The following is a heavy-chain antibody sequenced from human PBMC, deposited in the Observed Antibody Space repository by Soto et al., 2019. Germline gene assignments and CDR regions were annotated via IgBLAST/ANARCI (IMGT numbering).Heavy chain of an antibody. D-gene: IGHD3-10*01. J-gene: IGHJ6*02. V-gene: IGHV3-48*02. CDR3: ASLGAYYYGSGTSGRGMDV. Sequence: PGGSLGLSCAASGFTFSSYSMNWVRQAPGKGLEWVSYISSSSSTIYYADSVKGRFTISRDNAKNSLYLQMNSLRDEDTAVYYCASLGAYYYGSGTSGRGMDVWGQGTTVTVSS. CDR2: ISSSSSTI. CDR1: GFTFSSYS.